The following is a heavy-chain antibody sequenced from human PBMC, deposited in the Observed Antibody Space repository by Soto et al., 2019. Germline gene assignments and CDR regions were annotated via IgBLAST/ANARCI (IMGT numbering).Heavy chain of an antibody. CDR2: INPNSGGT. D-gene: IGHD3-22*01. CDR1: GYTFTGYY. CDR3: ARDTDSSGYYLNAFDI. V-gene: IGHV1-2*04. Sequence: KALEASVKVSCKASGYTFTGYYMHWVRQAPGQGLEWMGWINPNSGGTKYAQKFQGWVTMTRDTSISTAYMELSRLRSDDTAVYYCARDTDSSGYYLNAFDIWGQGTMVTVSS. J-gene: IGHJ3*02.